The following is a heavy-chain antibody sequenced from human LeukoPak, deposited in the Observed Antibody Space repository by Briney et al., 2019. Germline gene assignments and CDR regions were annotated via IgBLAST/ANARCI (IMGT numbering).Heavy chain of an antibody. D-gene: IGHD3-10*01. CDR3: ARDSSREWFGDRYFDP. CDR2: IIPILGIA. J-gene: IGHJ5*02. V-gene: IGHV1-69*04. Sequence: ASVKVSCKASGGTFSSYTISWVRQAPGQGLEWMGRIIPILGIANYAQKFQGRVTITADKSTSTAYMEPSSLRSEDTAVYYCARDSSREWFGDRYFDPWGQGTLVTVSS. CDR1: GGTFSSYT.